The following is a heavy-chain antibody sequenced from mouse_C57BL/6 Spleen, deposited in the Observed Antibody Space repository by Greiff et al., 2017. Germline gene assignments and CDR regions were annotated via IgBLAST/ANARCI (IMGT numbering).Heavy chain of an antibody. Sequence: QVQLQQPGAELVRPGASVKLSCKASGYTFTSYWITWVKQRPGQGLEWIGDIYPGSGSTNYNEKFKSKATLTVDTSSSTAYMQLSSLTSEDSAVYSAARYYSCDSSSKGFAYWGQGTMVTVS. CDR1: GYTFTSYW. CDR2: IYPGSGST. J-gene: IGHJ3*01. D-gene: IGHD1-1*01. V-gene: IGHV1-55*01. CDR3: ARYYSCDSSSKGFAY.